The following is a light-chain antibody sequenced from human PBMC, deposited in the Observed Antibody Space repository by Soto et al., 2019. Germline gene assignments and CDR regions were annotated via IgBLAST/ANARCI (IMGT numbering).Light chain of an antibody. CDR2: SAS. Sequence: EVVMTQSPATLSVFPGERVTLSCRASQSVSSSLAWYQQKPGQAPRLLIYSASTRATGIPARFSGSGSGTEFTLTSSSLEYEDFAVYYCQQYINGYTFGQGTKLEIK. V-gene: IGKV3-15*01. J-gene: IGKJ2*01. CDR3: QQYINGYT. CDR1: QSVSSS.